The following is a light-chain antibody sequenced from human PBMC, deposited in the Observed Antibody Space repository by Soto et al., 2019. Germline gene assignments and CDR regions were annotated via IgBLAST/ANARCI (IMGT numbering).Light chain of an antibody. CDR2: DVS. V-gene: IGLV2-14*03. CDR3: SSYTTSNTRQIV. J-gene: IGLJ1*01. Sequence: ALTQPASVSGSPGQSITISCTGTSSDVGGYNYVSWYQHHPGKAPKLLIYDVSNRPSGISNRFSGSKSDNTASLTISGLQPEDEADYYCSSYTTSNTRQIVFGTGTKVTVL. CDR1: SSDVGGYNY.